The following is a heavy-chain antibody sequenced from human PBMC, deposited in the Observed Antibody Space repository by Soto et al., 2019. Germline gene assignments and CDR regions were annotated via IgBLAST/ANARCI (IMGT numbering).Heavy chain of an antibody. J-gene: IGHJ6*03. D-gene: IGHD4-17*01. Sequence: QVQLVQSGAEVKKPGASVKVSCKASGYTFTSYDINWVRQATGQGLEWMGWMNPNSGNTGYAQKFQGRVTMTRNTSISTAYMELSSLRSEDTAVYYRARTSTYGDYEHYYSMDVWGKGTTVTVSS. V-gene: IGHV1-8*01. CDR3: ARTSTYGDYEHYYSMDV. CDR2: MNPNSGNT. CDR1: GYTFTSYD.